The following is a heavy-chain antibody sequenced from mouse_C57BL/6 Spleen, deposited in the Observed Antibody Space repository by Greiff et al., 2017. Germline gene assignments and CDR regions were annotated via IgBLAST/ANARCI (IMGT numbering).Heavy chain of an antibody. CDR1: GYTFTDYY. CDR3: AREDYDYEENYFDY. J-gene: IGHJ2*01. D-gene: IGHD2-4*01. V-gene: IGHV1-26*01. Sequence: EVQLQQSGPELVKPGASVKISCKASGYTFTDYYMNWVKQSHGKSLEWIGDINPNNGGTSYNQKFKGKDTLTVDKSSSTAYMELRSLTSEDSAVYYCAREDYDYEENYFDYWGQGTTLTVSS. CDR2: INPNNGGT.